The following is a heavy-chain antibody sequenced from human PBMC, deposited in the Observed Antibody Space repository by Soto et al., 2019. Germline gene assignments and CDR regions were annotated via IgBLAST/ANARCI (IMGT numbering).Heavy chain of an antibody. D-gene: IGHD3-9*01. CDR3: ARGGGRYDILTGYID. V-gene: IGHV1-2*04. CDR2: INPNSGGT. Sequence: GASVKVSCKASGYTFTGYYMHWVRQAPGQGLEWMGWINPNSGGTNYAQKFQGWVTMTRGTSISTAYMELSRLRSDDTAVYYCARGGGRYDILTGYIDWGQGTLVTVSS. J-gene: IGHJ4*02. CDR1: GYTFTGYY.